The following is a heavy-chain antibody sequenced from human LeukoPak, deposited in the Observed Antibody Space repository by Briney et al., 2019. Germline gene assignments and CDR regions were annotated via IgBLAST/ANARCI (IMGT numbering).Heavy chain of an antibody. J-gene: IGHJ6*03. V-gene: IGHV3-48*01. CDR3: ARRYDYNNWYMDV. Sequence: GGSLRLSCAASGFTVSSNYMNWVRQAPGKGLEWISYISSNSNTLHYTDSMKGRFTISRDNARQSLYLQMNSLRAEDTAVYYCARRYDYNNWYMDVWGKGTTVIVSS. CDR1: GFTVSSNY. CDR2: ISSNSNTL. D-gene: IGHD5-12*01.